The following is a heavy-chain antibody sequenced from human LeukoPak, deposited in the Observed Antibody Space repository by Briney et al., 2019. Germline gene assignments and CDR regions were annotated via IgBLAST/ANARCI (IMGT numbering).Heavy chain of an antibody. Sequence: GASVKVSCKASGYTFTGYHIHWVRQAPGQGLEWMGWINPNSGGTNYAQNFQGRVTMTRDTSISTAYIELSSLRSDDTAVYYCARGYCTCGSCSGAWFDPWGQGTLVTVSS. J-gene: IGHJ5*02. D-gene: IGHD2-15*01. CDR2: INPNSGGT. V-gene: IGHV1-2*02. CDR1: GYTFTGYH. CDR3: ARGYCTCGSCSGAWFDP.